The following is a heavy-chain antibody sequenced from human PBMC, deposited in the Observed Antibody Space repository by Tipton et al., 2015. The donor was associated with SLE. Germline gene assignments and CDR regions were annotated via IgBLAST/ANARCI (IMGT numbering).Heavy chain of an antibody. CDR1: GYTFTSYY. CDR2: INPSGGST. D-gene: IGHD6-19*01. J-gene: IGHJ1*01. CDR3: ARRVVAGAGYFQH. Sequence: QSGAEVKKPGASVKVSCKASGYTFTSYYMHWVRQAPGQGLEWMGIINPSGGSTRYAQKFQGRVTMTRDTSTSTVYMELSSLRSEDTAVYYCARRVVAGAGYFQHWGQGTLVTVSS. V-gene: IGHV1-46*01.